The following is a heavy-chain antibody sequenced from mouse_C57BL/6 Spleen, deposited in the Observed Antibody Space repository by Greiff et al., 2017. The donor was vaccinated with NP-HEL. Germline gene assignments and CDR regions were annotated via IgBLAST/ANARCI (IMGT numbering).Heavy chain of an antibody. Sequence: VQLQQPGAELVKPGASVKLSCKASGYTFTSYWMQWVKQRPGQGLEWIGEIDPSDSYTNYNQKFKGKATLTVDTSSSTAYMQLSSLTSEDSAVYYCARREPFDYWGQGTTLTVSS. V-gene: IGHV1-50*01. J-gene: IGHJ2*01. CDR2: IDPSDSYT. CDR1: GYTFTSYW. CDR3: ARREPFDY.